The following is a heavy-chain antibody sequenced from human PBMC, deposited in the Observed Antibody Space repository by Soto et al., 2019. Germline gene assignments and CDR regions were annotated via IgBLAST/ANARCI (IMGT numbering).Heavy chain of an antibody. CDR2: LNRDGSST. V-gene: IGHV3-74*01. Sequence: GSLRLFCAASGFTFSRDWMHWVRQAPGKGLVWVSHLNRDGSSTSYADSVNGRFTISRDNARNTLFLQMNSLRAEDTAVYYCARGLKWGLFDYWGQGTLVTVSS. CDR1: GFTFSRDW. CDR3: ARGLKWGLFDY. D-gene: IGHD4-4*01. J-gene: IGHJ4*02.